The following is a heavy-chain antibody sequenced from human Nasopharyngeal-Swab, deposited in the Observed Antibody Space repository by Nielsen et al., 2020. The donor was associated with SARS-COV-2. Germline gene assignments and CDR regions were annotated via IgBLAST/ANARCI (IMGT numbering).Heavy chain of an antibody. J-gene: IGHJ6*03. CDR1: GDSISSNY. CDR2: IYYSGST. Sequence: SETLSLTCTVSGDSISSNYWSWIRQHPGQGLERFGSIYYSGSTNYNPSLKSRITISVDTSKNQFSLKLSSVTAADTAVYYCARDRTQTIQRGLNYYFYYYMDVWGKGTTVTVSS. V-gene: IGHV4-59*01. D-gene: IGHD2-21*01. CDR3: ARDRTQTIQRGLNYYFYYYMDV.